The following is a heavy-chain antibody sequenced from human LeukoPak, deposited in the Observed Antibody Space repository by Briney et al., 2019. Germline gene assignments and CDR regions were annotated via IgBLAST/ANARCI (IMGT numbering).Heavy chain of an antibody. V-gene: IGHV3-7*01. CDR2: IKEDGSEK. CDR1: GFTFSRYW. D-gene: IGHD3-22*01. CDR3: ARDWLAGNPYHAFDL. J-gene: IGHJ3*01. Sequence: GESLTLSCAASGFTFSRYWMSWVRQAPGKGLKCVANIKEDGSEKYYVDSVKGRFTTSRDNAKNSLYLQMNSLRAEDTAVYYCARDWLAGNPYHAFDLWGKGTMVTVSS.